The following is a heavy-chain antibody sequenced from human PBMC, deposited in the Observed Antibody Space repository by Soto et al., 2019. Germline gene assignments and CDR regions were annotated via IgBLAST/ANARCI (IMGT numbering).Heavy chain of an antibody. Sequence: EVQLVESGGGLIQPGGSLRLSCAASGFTVSSNYMSWVRQAPGKGLEWVSVIYSGGSTYYADSVKGRFTISRDNSKNTLYLQMNSLRAEDTAVYYCASDGYYDFWSGYRVDGMDVWGQGTTVTVSS. CDR3: ASDGYYDFWSGYRVDGMDV. D-gene: IGHD3-3*01. J-gene: IGHJ6*02. V-gene: IGHV3-53*01. CDR1: GFTVSSNY. CDR2: IYSGGST.